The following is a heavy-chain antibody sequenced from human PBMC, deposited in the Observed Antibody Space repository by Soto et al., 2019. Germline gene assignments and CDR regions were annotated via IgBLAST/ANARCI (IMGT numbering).Heavy chain of an antibody. V-gene: IGHV4-4*02. CDR1: GDSISSSNW. CDR2: IYHSGST. D-gene: IGHD3-10*01. J-gene: IGHJ6*03. CDR3: ARYGSGKFYYYYMDV. Sequence: LSLTCAVSGDSISSSNWWSWVRQPPGKGLEWIGDIYHSGSTNYNPSLKSRVTISVDTSKNQFSLKLSSVTAADTAVYYCARYGSGKFYYYYMDVWGKGTTVTVSS.